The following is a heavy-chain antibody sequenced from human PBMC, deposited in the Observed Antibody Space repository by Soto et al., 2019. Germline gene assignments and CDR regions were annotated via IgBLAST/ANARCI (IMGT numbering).Heavy chain of an antibody. D-gene: IGHD6-13*01. CDR1: NGSISSRSSY. CDR2: IYYIGNT. Sequence: PSETLSLTCTVSNGSISSRSSYWGWIRQTPGRGLEWIGYIYYIGNTYSNPSLKSRVTISIDTSKTEFSLQLTSVTAADTAVYYCASSYGNAWYTYWGQGIQVTVSS. J-gene: IGHJ4*02. V-gene: IGHV4-39*07. CDR3: ASSYGNAWYTY.